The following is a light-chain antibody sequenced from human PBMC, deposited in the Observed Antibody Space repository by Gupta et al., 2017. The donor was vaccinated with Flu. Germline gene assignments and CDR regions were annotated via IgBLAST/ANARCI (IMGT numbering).Light chain of an antibody. CDR3: QQRLRAPRT. CDR2: VAS. J-gene: IGKJ2*01. CDR1: QSGQYY. V-gene: IGKV3-11*01. Sequence: PAIRASSPVYRATLSCRANQSGQYYLAWYPHKPGQAPRLLIYVASNRPSGVPTRFSGSGSGTDFTLKITRLEPEDVAVYYCQQRLRAPRTFGQGTKVEIK.